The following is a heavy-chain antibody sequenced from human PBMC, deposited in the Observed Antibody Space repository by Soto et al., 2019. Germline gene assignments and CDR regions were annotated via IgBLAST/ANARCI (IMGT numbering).Heavy chain of an antibody. CDR2: ISTNKGNT. CDR3: ATRSPAFDY. J-gene: IGHJ4*02. Sequence: QVQLVQSGPEVKKPGASVKVSCKTSGYTFTSYGISWVRQAPGQGLEWMGWISTNKGNTNYAQKFQGRVTMTTDTSTSTGYMELRSLRSDDTAVYYRATRSPAFDYWGQGTLVTVSS. V-gene: IGHV1-18*01. CDR1: GYTFTSYG.